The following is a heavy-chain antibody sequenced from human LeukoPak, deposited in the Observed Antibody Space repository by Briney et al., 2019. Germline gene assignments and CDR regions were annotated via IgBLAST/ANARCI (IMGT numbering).Heavy chain of an antibody. CDR2: ISSSGNNA. J-gene: IGHJ3*01. CDR3: AKDIQLST. D-gene: IGHD5-24*01. V-gene: IGHV3-23*01. CDR1: GFTFRDAA. Sequence: GSLRLSCAVSGFTFRDAAMTWVRQAPGKGLEWVSLISSSGNNAYYADSVKGRFTISRDNSKNTLSLQMNSLRVEDTAIYYCAKDIQLSTWGLGTMVTDSS.